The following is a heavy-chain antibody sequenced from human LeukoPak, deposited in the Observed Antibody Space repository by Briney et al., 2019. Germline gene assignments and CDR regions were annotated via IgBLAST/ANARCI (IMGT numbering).Heavy chain of an antibody. CDR3: ARISLGAIWGYYYGMDV. CDR1: GGTFSSYS. CDR2: IIPIFDTA. V-gene: IGHV1-69*01. J-gene: IGHJ6*02. Sequence: GSSVKVSCKASGGTFSSYSISWVRQALGQGLEWMGGIIPIFDTADHAQKFQGRVTITADESTSTAYMELSSLRSEDTAVFYCARISLGAIWGYYYGMDVWGQGTTVTVSS. D-gene: IGHD1-26*01.